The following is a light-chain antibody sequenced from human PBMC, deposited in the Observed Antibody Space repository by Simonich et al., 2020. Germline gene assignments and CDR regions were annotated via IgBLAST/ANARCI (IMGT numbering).Light chain of an antibody. CDR2: EDN. V-gene: IGLV6-57*03. CDR1: SGSIASNY. CDR3: QSYDSSNHVV. J-gene: IGLJ2*01. Sequence: NFMLTQPHSVSESPGKTVTISCTRSSGSIASNYVQWYQQRPGRAPTTVIYEDNQRPSGVPDRFAGSIDSSSNSASLTSSGLKTEDEADYYCQSYDSSNHVVFGGGTKLTVL.